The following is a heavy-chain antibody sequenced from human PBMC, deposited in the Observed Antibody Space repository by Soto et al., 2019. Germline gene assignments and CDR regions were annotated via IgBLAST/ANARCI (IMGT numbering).Heavy chain of an antibody. CDR3: ARNGPYGDYGSGGDV. V-gene: IGHV4-31*03. Sequence: PSETLSLTCTVSGGSISSGGYYWSWIRQHPGKGLEWIEYIYYSGSTYYNPSLKSRVTISVDTSKNQFSLKLSSVTAADTAVYYCARNGPYGDYGSGGDVWGQGTTVTVSS. D-gene: IGHD4-17*01. J-gene: IGHJ6*02. CDR1: GGSISSGGYY. CDR2: IYYSGST.